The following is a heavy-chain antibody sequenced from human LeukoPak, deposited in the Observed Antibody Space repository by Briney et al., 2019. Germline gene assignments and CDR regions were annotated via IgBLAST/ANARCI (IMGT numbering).Heavy chain of an antibody. V-gene: IGHV3-7*01. J-gene: IGHJ6*02. Sequence: GRSLRLSCAASGFTFSSYWMSWVRQAPGKGLEWVANIKQDGSEKYYVDSVKGRFTISRDNAKNSLYLQMNSLRAEDTAVYYCARDRRGGYCSSTSCYYSDGMDVWGQGTTVTVSS. D-gene: IGHD2-2*01. CDR1: GFTFSSYW. CDR3: ARDRRGGYCSSTSCYYSDGMDV. CDR2: IKQDGSEK.